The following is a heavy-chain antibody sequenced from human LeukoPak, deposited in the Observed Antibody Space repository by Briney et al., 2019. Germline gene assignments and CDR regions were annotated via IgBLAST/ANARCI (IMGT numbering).Heavy chain of an antibody. J-gene: IGHJ4*02. CDR2: IRYDGSNK. V-gene: IGHV3-30*02. Sequence: GGSLRLSCAASGFTFSSYGMHWVRQAPGKGLEWVAFIRYDGSNKYYADSVKGRFTISRDNSKNTLYLQVNSLRPDDTAVYYCTRDLTGHYSIDYWGQGTLVTVSS. CDR1: GFTFSSYG. CDR3: TRDLTGHYSIDY. D-gene: IGHD3-22*01.